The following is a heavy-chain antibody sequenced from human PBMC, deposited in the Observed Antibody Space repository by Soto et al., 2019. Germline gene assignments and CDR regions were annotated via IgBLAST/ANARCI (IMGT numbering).Heavy chain of an antibody. J-gene: IGHJ6*02. CDR1: GVTCRSYA. CDR2: SSGSGDRT. V-gene: IGHV3-23*01. Sequence: EVQLLESGGGLVQPGGSLRLSCAASGVTCRSYAITWVRQAPGKGLEWVSVSSGSGDRTYYADSVKGRFTISRDNSKNTWYLQMNSLRAEDTAVYYCARGRGRYFYYGMDVWGQGTTVTVSS. D-gene: IGHD1-26*01. CDR3: ARGRGRYFYYGMDV.